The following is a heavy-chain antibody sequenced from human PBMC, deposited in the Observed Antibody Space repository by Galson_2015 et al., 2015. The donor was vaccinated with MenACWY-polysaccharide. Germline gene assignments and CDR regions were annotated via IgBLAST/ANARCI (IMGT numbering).Heavy chain of an antibody. CDR2: MNPNRGNT. CDR3: ARGSPYSYYYMDV. J-gene: IGHJ6*03. Sequence: AVKVGCKASGYTFGSRDINWVRQATGQGLEWMGWMNPNRGNTGYAQKFKGRVTMTRNTSITTAYMELSSLRSEDSAVYYCARGSPYSYYYMDVWGKGTTVIVSS. CDR1: GYTFGSRD. V-gene: IGHV1-8*01.